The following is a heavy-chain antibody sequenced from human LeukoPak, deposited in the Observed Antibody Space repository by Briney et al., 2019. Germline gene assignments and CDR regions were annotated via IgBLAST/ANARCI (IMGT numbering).Heavy chain of an antibody. CDR2: ISSSGSTI. V-gene: IGHV3-48*03. D-gene: IGHD2-21*02. CDR3: ATPPYCGGDCLEYFQH. J-gene: IGHJ1*01. CDR1: GFTFSSYE. Sequence: PGGSLRLSCAASGFTFSSYEMNWVRQAPGEGLEWVSYISSSGSTIYYADSVKGRFTISRDNAKNSLYLQMNSLRAEDTAVYYCATPPYCGGDCLEYFQHWGQGTLVTVSS.